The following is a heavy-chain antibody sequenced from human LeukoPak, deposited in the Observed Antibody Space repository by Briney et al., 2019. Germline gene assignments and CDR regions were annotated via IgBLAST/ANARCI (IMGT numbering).Heavy chain of an antibody. J-gene: IGHJ4*02. D-gene: IGHD5-18*01. V-gene: IGHV3-23*01. CDR2: ISGSGGST. CDR1: GFTFSSYA. Sequence: GGSLRLSCAASGFTFSSYAMSWVRQAPGKGLEWVSAISGSGGSTYYADSVKGRFTISRDNPKNTLYLQMNSLRAEDTAVYYCAKAPGIQLWLDYWGQGTLVTVSS. CDR3: AKAPGIQLWLDY.